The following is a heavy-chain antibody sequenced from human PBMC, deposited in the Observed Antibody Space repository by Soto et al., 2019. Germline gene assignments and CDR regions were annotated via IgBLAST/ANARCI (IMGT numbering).Heavy chain of an antibody. CDR2: ISGNGDTT. Sequence: EVQLLESGGGLVQPGGSLRLSCAASGFTFSSSAMSWVRQAPGKGVDWVSAISGNGDTTYYADSVKGRFTITRDISKNTLYLQMKSLRADDTAVYYCATIRGYDLGSTLFQHWGQGTLVTVSS. D-gene: IGHD5-12*01. J-gene: IGHJ1*01. CDR1: GFTFSSSA. V-gene: IGHV3-23*01. CDR3: ATIRGYDLGSTLFQH.